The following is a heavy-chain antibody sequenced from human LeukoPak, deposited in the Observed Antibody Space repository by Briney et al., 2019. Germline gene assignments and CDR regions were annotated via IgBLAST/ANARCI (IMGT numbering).Heavy chain of an antibody. D-gene: IGHD2-2*01. V-gene: IGHV3-30*03. CDR1: GFTFSSYG. Sequence: GGSLRLSCAASGFTFSSYGIHWVRQAPGKGLEWVAVISNDGSNKYYADSVKGRFTISRDNSKNTLYLQMNSLRAEDAAVYYCARVSCSSTSCSLPYYWGQGTLVTVSS. CDR2: ISNDGSNK. CDR3: ARVSCSSTSCSLPYY. J-gene: IGHJ4*02.